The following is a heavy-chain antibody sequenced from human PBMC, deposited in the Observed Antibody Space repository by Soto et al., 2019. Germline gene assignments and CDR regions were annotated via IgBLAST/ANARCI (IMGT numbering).Heavy chain of an antibody. CDR3: ARVTEYNWFDP. Sequence: ASVKVSCKASGYTFTGYYMHWVRQAPGQGLEWMGWINPNSGGTNYAQKFQGRVTITADESTSTAYMELNSLRSEDTAVYYCARVTEYNWFDPWGQGTLVTVSS. V-gene: IGHV1-2*02. D-gene: IGHD1-20*01. CDR2: INPNSGGT. J-gene: IGHJ5*02. CDR1: GYTFTGYY.